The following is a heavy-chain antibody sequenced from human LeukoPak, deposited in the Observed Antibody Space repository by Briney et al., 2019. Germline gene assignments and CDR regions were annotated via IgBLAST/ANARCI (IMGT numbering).Heavy chain of an antibody. CDR2: ISGSGGST. D-gene: IGHD3-22*01. V-gene: IGHV3-23*01. J-gene: IGHJ4*02. Sequence: GGSLRLSCAASGFTFDDYAMHWVRQAPGKGLEWVSAISGSGGSTYYADSVKGRFTISRDNSKNTLYLQMNSLRAEDTAVYYCAKSGDSSGYYYPTPDFDYWGQGTLVTVSS. CDR1: GFTFDDYA. CDR3: AKSGDSSGYYYPTPDFDY.